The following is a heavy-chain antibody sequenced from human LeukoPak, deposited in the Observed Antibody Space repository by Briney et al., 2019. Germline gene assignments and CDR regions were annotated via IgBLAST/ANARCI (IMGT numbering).Heavy chain of an antibody. J-gene: IGHJ4*02. CDR3: SKGRGQLTFDY. CDR1: GFTFSSYG. V-gene: IGHV3-23*01. D-gene: IGHD2-2*01. Sequence: PGGTLRLSFAASGFTFSSYGMSWVRQAPGKGLEWVSAISGSGGSTYYADSVKGRFSISRDNSKNTLYLQMNSLIAEDTAVYYWSKGRGQLTFDYWGQGTLVTVSS. CDR2: ISGSGGST.